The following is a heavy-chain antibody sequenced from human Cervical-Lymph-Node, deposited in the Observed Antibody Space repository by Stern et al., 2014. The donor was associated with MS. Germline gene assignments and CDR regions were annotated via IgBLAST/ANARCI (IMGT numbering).Heavy chain of an antibody. D-gene: IGHD3-16*01. CDR2: IYRPVGTE. Sequence: VQLVESGADVKKPGSSVRVSCKAFGDICWLRKAPGEGLERMGGIYRPVGTEPYTQKFQGRLTIAADKSTNTTYMELSSLRSDDAAICYCARGAGDHWFDPWGQGTLVSVSS. V-gene: IGHV1-69*06. J-gene: IGHJ5*02. CDR3: ARGAGDHWFDP. CDR1: GDI.